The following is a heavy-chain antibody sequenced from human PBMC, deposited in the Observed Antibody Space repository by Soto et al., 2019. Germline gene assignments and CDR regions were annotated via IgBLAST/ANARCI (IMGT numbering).Heavy chain of an antibody. CDR3: AREDSSGWLKYGMYV. Sequence: QVQLVQSGAEVKKPGSSVKVSCKASGYTFTGYYMHWVRQAPGQGLEWMGWINPNSGGTNYAQKFQGRVTMTRDTSISTAYMELSRLRSDDTAVYYCAREDSSGWLKYGMYVWGQGTTVTVSS. CDR2: INPNSGGT. J-gene: IGHJ6*02. V-gene: IGHV1-2*02. CDR1: GYTFTGYY. D-gene: IGHD6-19*01.